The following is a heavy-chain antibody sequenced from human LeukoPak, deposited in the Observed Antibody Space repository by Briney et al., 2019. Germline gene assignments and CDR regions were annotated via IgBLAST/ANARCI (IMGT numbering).Heavy chain of an antibody. CDR3: ARISSSNWYNERGAFDV. D-gene: IGHD6-13*01. J-gene: IGHJ3*01. Sequence: GSLRLSCAASGFTFSDYYLTWIRQPPGKGLEWIGFVYYTGSTNYSPSLKSRVTISVDTSKNQFSLKLRSVTAADTAVYYCARISSSNWYNERGAFDVWGQGTMVTVSS. CDR2: VYYTGST. V-gene: IGHV4-59*01. CDR1: GFTFSDYY.